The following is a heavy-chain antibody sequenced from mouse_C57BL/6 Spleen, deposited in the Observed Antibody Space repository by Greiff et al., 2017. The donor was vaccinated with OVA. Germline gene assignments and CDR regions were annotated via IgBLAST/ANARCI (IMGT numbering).Heavy chain of an antibody. D-gene: IGHD2-5*01. Sequence: QVQLKQPGTELVKPGASVKLSCKASGYTFTSYWMHWVKQRPGQGLEWIGNINPSNGGTNYNEKFKSKATLTVDKSSSTAYMQLSSLTSEDSAVYYCARLEYSNYVGAWFAYWGQGTLVTVSA. V-gene: IGHV1-53*01. CDR2: INPSNGGT. CDR3: ARLEYSNYVGAWFAY. CDR1: GYTFTSYW. J-gene: IGHJ3*01.